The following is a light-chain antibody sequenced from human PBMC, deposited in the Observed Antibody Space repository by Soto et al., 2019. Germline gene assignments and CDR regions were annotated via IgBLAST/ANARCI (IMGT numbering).Light chain of an antibody. CDR2: YAS. V-gene: IGKV3-15*01. Sequence: EIMMTQSPATLSVSPGERATLSCRASQSVGSNVAWYQQKPGQAPRLLLYYASTRATGIPARFSGSGSGTDFPLTISSLQSEDFALYYCQQYNNWPPITFGQGTRLEI. CDR3: QQYNNWPPIT. CDR1: QSVGSN. J-gene: IGKJ5*01.